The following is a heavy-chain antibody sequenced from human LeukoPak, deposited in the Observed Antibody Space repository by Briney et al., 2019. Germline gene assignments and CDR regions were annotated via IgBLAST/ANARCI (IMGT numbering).Heavy chain of an antibody. CDR2: INWNGDGT. CDR1: GFTFDDYG. Sequence: PGGSLRLSCAASGFTFDDYGMSWVRQAPGKGLEWVSSINWNGDGTGYAQSVKGRFTISRDNAKNSLYLQMNSLRAEDTALYYCARVPVMDFYYYSYMDVWGKGTTVTVSS. J-gene: IGHJ6*03. CDR3: ARVPVMDFYYYSYMDV. V-gene: IGHV3-20*04. D-gene: IGHD2-8*01.